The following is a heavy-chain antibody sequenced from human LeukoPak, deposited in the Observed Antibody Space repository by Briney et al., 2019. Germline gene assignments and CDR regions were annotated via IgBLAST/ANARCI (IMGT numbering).Heavy chain of an antibody. V-gene: IGHV3-23*01. J-gene: IGHJ4*02. CDR1: GFTVSSNY. Sequence: GGSLRLSCAASGFTVSSNYMSWVRQAPGKGLEWVSAISGSGGSTYYADSVKGRFTISRDNSKNTLYLQMNSLRAEDTAVYYCAKGSRIRYFDCPGHWGQGTLVTVSS. CDR3: AKGSRIRYFDCPGH. D-gene: IGHD3-9*01. CDR2: ISGSGGST.